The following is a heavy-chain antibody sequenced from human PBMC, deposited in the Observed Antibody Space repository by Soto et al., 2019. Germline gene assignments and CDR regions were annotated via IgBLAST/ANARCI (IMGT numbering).Heavy chain of an antibody. CDR2: IDPSDSQT. V-gene: IGHV5-10-1*01. CDR3: ARQIYDSDTGPNFQYYFDS. Sequence: GESLKIFCNGPGYSFSGYWITWVRQKPGKGLEWMGRIDPSDSQTYYSPSFRGHVTISVTKSITTVFLQWSSLRASDTAMYYCARQIYDSDTGPNFQYYFDSWGQGTPVTVSS. J-gene: IGHJ4*02. CDR1: GYSFSGYW. D-gene: IGHD3-22*01.